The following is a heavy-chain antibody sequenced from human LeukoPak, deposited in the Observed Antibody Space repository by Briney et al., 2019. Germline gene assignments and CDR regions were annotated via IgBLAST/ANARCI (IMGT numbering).Heavy chain of an antibody. CDR1: GFTFSSYG. Sequence: GGSLRLSCAASGFTFSSYGMHWVRQAPGKGLEWVAVIWYDGSNKYYADSVKGRFTISRDNAKNSLYLQMNSLRAEDTAVYHCARPKRGGELLRVNAFDIWGQGTMVTVSS. J-gene: IGHJ3*02. D-gene: IGHD1-26*01. V-gene: IGHV3-33*01. CDR2: IWYDGSNK. CDR3: ARPKRGGELLRVNAFDI.